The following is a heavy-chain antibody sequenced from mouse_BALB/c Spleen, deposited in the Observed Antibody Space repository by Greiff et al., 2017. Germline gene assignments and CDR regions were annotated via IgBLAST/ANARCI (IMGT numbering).Heavy chain of an antibody. CDR2: IRNKANGYTT. CDR3: ARGTDYFDY. Sequence: EVQLVESGGGLVQPGGSLRLSCATSGFTLTDYYMSWVRQPPGKALEWLGFIRNKANGYTTEYSASVKGRFTISRDNSQSILYLQMNTLRAEDSATYYCARGTDYFDYWGQGTTLTVSA. V-gene: IGHV7-3*02. J-gene: IGHJ2*01. CDR1: GFTLTDYY.